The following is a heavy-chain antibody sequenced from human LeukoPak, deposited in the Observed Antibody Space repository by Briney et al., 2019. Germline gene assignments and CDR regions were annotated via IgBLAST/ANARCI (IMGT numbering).Heavy chain of an antibody. J-gene: IGHJ5*02. D-gene: IGHD6-13*01. CDR3: ARDSSSWNWFDP. CDR2: TSSSSSYI. CDR1: GFTFSSYS. V-gene: IGHV3-21*01. Sequence: GGSLRLSCAASGFTFSSYSMNWVRQAPGKGLEWVSSTSSSSSYIYYADSVKGRFTISRDNAKNLLYLQMNSLRAEDTAVYYCARDSSSWNWFDPWGQGTLVTVSS.